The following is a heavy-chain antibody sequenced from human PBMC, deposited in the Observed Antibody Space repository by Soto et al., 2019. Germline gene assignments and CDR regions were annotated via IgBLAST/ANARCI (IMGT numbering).Heavy chain of an antibody. CDR1: GFTFCSYA. CDR2: ISYDGSNK. CDR3: ARREGLVRLSYYFDY. D-gene: IGHD3-16*02. V-gene: IGHV3-30-3*01. Sequence: GSLRLSCAASGFTFCSYAMHWVRQAPGKGLEWVAVISYDGSNKYYADSVKGRFTISRDNSKNTLYLQMNSLRAEDTAVYYCARREGLVRLSYYFDYWGQGTLVTVSS. J-gene: IGHJ4*02.